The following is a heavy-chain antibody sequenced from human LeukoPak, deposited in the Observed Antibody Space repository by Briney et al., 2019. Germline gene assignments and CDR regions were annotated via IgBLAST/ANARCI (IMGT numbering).Heavy chain of an antibody. CDR3: AREDTAMTFDI. CDR2: MNPNSGNT. J-gene: IGHJ3*02. CDR1: GYSFTSYD. D-gene: IGHD5-18*01. V-gene: IGHV1-8*01. Sequence: GESLKISCKGSGYSFTSYDINWVRQATGQGLEWMGWMNPNSGNTGYAQKFQGRVTMTRNTSISTAYMELSSLRSEDTAVYYCAREDTAMTFDIWGQGTMVTVSS.